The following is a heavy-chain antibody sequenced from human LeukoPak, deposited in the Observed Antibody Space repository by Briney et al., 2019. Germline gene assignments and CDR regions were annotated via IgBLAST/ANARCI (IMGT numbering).Heavy chain of an antibody. CDR1: GYTFTGYY. CDR3: ARGRHYYDSSGYIQPFS. D-gene: IGHD3-22*01. V-gene: IGHV1-2*06. CDR2: INPNSGGT. J-gene: IGHJ4*02. Sequence: ASVKVSCKASGYTFTGYYMHWVRQAPGQGLEWMGRINPNSGGTDYAQKFQGRVTMTRDTSISTAYMELSRLRSDDTAVYYCARGRHYYDSSGYIQPFSWGQGTLVTVSS.